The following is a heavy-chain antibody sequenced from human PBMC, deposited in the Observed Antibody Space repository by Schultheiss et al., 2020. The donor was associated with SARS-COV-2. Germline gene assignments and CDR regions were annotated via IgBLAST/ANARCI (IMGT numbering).Heavy chain of an antibody. D-gene: IGHD5-18*01. CDR3: ARTGYSYFYGMDV. CDR1: GFTFSSYG. Sequence: GGSLRLSCAASGFTFSSYGMHWVRQAPGKGLEWVAVIWYDGSNKYYADSVKGRFTISRDNSKNTLYLQMNTLRAEDTAVYYCARTGYSYFYGMDVWGQGTTVTVSS. J-gene: IGHJ6*02. CDR2: IWYDGSNK. V-gene: IGHV3-33*08.